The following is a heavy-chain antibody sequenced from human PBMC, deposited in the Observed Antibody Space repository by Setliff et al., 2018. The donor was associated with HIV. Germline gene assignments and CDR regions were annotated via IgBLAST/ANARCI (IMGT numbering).Heavy chain of an antibody. V-gene: IGHV1-69*13. Sequence: ASVKVSCKASGGTFSTSAISWMRQAPGQGLEWMGGIIPFFGSANYAQKFQGRLTITADASSSTAYMDLSSLTSEDTAVYYCARRHFYDSSGQVWAFDIWGQGTMVT. J-gene: IGHJ3*02. CDR3: ARRHFYDSSGQVWAFDI. D-gene: IGHD3-22*01. CDR2: IIPFFGSA. CDR1: GGTFSTSA.